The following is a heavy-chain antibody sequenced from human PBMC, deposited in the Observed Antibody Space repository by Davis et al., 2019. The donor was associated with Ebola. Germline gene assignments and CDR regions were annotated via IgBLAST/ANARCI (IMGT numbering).Heavy chain of an antibody. Sequence: PGGSLRLSCAASGFTFSGSAVHWVRQASGKGLEWVGRIRSKANSYATAYAASVKGRFTISRDDSKNTAYLQMNSLKTEDTAVYYCTGAGDYYYYGMDVWGQGTTVTVSS. CDR1: GFTFSGSA. V-gene: IGHV3-73*01. CDR3: TGAGDYYYYGMDV. CDR2: IRSKANSYAT. J-gene: IGHJ6*02. D-gene: IGHD6-19*01.